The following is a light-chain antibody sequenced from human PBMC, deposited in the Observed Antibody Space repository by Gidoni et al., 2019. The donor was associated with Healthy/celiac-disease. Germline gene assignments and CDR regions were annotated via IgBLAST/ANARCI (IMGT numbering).Light chain of an antibody. Sequence: EIVMTQSPATLSVSPGERATLSCRASQSVSSNLAWYQQKPGQAPRLLIYGASTRATGIPARFSGSGSGTEFTLTISSLQSEDFAVYYCQQYNNWPPIPFTFXPXTKVDIK. CDR3: QQYNNWPPIPFT. V-gene: IGKV3-15*01. CDR2: GAS. J-gene: IGKJ3*01. CDR1: QSVSSN.